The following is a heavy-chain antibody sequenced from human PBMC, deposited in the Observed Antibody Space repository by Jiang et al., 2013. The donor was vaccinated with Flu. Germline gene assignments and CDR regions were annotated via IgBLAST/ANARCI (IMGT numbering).Heavy chain of an antibody. CDR1: SDSY. Sequence: SDSYWNWIRQPPGKGLEWIGENTHSGNTKYNPSLKSRVTISVDTSNNQFSLKLTSVTAADAALYFCARSPGRHFFDSWGQGTLVTVSS. V-gene: IGHV4-34*01. D-gene: IGHD2/OR15-2a*01. J-gene: IGHJ4*02. CDR2: NTHSGNT. CDR3: ARSPGRHFFDS.